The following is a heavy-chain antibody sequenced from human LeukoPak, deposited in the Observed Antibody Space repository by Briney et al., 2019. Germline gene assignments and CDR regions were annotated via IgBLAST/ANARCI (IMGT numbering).Heavy chain of an antibody. V-gene: IGHV3-30-3*01. D-gene: IGHD6-13*01. CDR1: GFTFSSYA. J-gene: IGHJ5*02. CDR3: ARGGGSSTRGWFDP. CDR2: ISYDGNNK. Sequence: GSLGLSCAASGFTFSSYAMRWVRQAPGKGLEWVAVISYDGNNKYYTDSVKGRFTISRDNSKNTLYLQMNSLRPEDTAVYHCARGGGSSTRGWFDPWGQGTLVTVSS.